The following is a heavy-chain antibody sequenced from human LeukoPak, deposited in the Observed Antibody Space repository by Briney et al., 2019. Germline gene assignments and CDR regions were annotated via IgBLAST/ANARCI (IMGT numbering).Heavy chain of an antibody. V-gene: IGHV3-23*01. D-gene: IGHD2/OR15-2a*01. CDR2: ISGGGGTT. CDR3: AKREGTIDHDGFDS. CDR1: EFIFSNYG. J-gene: IGHJ4*02. Sequence: GGSLRLSCAASEFIFSNYGMNWVRQAPGKGLEWVSGISGGGGTTYYASSVKGRFTISRDNSKNTLYLQMNSLRVEDTAIYYCAKREGTIDHDGFDSWGQGTLVTVSS.